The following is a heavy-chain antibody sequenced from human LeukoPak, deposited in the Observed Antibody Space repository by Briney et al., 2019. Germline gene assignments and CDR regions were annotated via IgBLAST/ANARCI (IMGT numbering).Heavy chain of an antibody. D-gene: IGHD6-13*01. CDR2: INHSGST. CDR1: GGSFSGYY. J-gene: IGHJ5*02. CDR3: ARQQLQRGHNWLDP. Sequence: PSETLSLTCAVYGGSFSGYYWSWIRQPPGKGLEWIGEINHSGSTNYNPSLKGRVTISVDTSKNQFSLKLSSVTAADTAVYYCARQQLQRGHNWLDPWGQGTLVTVSS. V-gene: IGHV4-34*01.